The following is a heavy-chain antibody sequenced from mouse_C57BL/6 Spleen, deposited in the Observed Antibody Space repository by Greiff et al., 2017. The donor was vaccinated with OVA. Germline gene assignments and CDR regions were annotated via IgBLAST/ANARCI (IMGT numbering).Heavy chain of an antibody. D-gene: IGHD2-4*01. Sequence: QVQLQQSGPELVKPGASVKISCKASGYAFSSSWMNWVKQRPGKGLEWIGPIYPGDGDTNYNGKFKGKATLTADKSSSTAYMQLSSLTSEDSAVYFCANYYDYDGLYWYFDVWGTGTTVTVSS. J-gene: IGHJ1*03. V-gene: IGHV1-82*01. CDR2: IYPGDGDT. CDR3: ANYYDYDGLYWYFDV. CDR1: GYAFSSSW.